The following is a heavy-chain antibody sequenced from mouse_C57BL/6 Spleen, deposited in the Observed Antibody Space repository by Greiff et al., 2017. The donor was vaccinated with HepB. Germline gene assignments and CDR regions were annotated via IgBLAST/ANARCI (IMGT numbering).Heavy chain of an antibody. CDR3: ARFFNSGYFDY. D-gene: IGHD3-1*01. CDR1: GFTFSDYY. J-gene: IGHJ2*01. V-gene: IGHV5-16*01. Sequence: EVKLMESEGGLVQPGSSMKLSCTASGFTFSDYYMAWVRQVPEKGLEWVANINYDGSSTYYLDSLKSRFIISRDNAKNILYLQMSSLKSEDTATYYCARFFNSGYFDYWGQGTTLTVSS. CDR2: INYDGSST.